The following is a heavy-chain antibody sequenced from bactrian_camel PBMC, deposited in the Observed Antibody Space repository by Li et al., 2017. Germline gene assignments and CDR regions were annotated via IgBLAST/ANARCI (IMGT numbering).Heavy chain of an antibody. D-gene: IGHD3*01. CDR1: GLPDSSNC. J-gene: IGHJ6*01. V-gene: IGHV3S1*01. Sequence: HVQLVESGGGSVQAGGSLRLSCAASGLPDSSNCMGWFRQAPGKERESVAAIDPTYGRTFYADSVKGRFTISQDNAKNIIYLQMSSLTPDDTAVYYCAAGTRIIVGDYCDGITTWGQGTQVTVS. CDR2: IDPTYGRT. CDR3: AAGTRIIVGDYCDGITT.